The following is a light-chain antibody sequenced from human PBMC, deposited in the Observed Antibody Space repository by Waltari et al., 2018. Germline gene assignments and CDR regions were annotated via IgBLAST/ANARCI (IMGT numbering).Light chain of an antibody. Sequence: DIQMTQNPSTLSASVGDKVIISCRASQTVGLYLAWYQQRPGTATELLIYKTSILQGGVPSRFRGSGSGTEFTLTISSLQPDDFATYYCQQYRDYLGTFGQGTKLEV. CDR1: QTVGLY. CDR3: QQYRDYLGT. J-gene: IGKJ1*01. V-gene: IGKV1-5*03. CDR2: KTS.